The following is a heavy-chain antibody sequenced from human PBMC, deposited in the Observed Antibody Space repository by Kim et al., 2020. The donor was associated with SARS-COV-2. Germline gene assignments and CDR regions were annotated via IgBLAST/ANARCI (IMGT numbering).Heavy chain of an antibody. V-gene: IGHV3-11*03. Sequence: GGSLRLSCAASAFSIRVNYMNWIRQAPGGGLEWVSDIDSDSRVTKYADSVKGRFIISRDNAKNSLYLQMNSLRADDTAVYYCARTSGKKFDPWGQGTLVT. J-gene: IGHJ5*02. CDR1: AFSIRVNY. CDR2: IDSDSRVT. D-gene: IGHD3-10*01. CDR3: ARTSGKKFDP.